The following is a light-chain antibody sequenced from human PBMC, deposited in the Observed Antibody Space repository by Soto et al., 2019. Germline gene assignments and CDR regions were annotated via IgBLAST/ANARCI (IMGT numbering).Light chain of an antibody. CDR2: ATS. V-gene: IGKV3-20*01. J-gene: IGKJ2*01. Sequence: EVVLTQSPGPLYLSPEERATLSCRASQSVDRNYLSWFQHKRGQPPRDLVFATSSRAAGTPVRFSGSGSGTNFTRSITRVEPEDFGVYYCQQYGGSPPAYTFGLGTKREI. CDR3: QQYGGSPPAYT. CDR1: QSVDRNY.